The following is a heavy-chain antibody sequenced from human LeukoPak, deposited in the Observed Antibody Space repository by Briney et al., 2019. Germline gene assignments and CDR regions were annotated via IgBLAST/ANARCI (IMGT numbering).Heavy chain of an antibody. CDR2: INPNSGTT. V-gene: IGHV1-2*02. J-gene: IGHJ5*02. CDR1: GYTFNGNF. CDR3: ARKSRDAYNP. D-gene: IGHD5-24*01. Sequence: ASVTVSCKGSGYTFNGNFIHWVRQAPGQGLEWMGWINPNSGTTTYAQKFHGRVTLTRDTSITTAYMDLSGLRSDDTAVYYCARKSRDAYNPWGQGTLVTVSS.